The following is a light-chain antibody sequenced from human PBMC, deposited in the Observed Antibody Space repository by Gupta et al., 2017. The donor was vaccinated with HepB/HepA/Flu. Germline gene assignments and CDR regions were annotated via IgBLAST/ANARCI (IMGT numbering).Light chain of an antibody. V-gene: IGKV4-1*01. J-gene: IGKJ4*01. Sequence: DIVMTQSPDSLAVSLGERATINCKSSQNLLYSSNNKNYLAWYQQKPGQPPKLLISWASARESGVPDRFSGSGSGTDFTLTISSLQAEDVAIYYCQQDDNTPLTFGGGTKVGIK. CDR1: QNLLYSSNNKNY. CDR3: QQDDNTPLT. CDR2: WAS.